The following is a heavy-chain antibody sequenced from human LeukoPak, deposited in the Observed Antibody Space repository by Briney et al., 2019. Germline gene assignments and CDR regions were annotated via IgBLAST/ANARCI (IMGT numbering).Heavy chain of an antibody. CDR3: ARDPYSGNYGSYYYYYMDV. V-gene: IGHV3-30*12. D-gene: IGHD3-22*01. CDR1: GFTFSNYG. J-gene: IGHJ6*03. CDR2: IKYDGSNK. Sequence: GGSLRLSCAASGFTFSNYGMHWVRQAPGKGLEWLTFIKYDGSNKYYADSVKGRLTISRDNSRNTLYLQMNSLRAEDTAVYFCARDPYSGNYGSYYYYYMDVWGKGTTVTVSS.